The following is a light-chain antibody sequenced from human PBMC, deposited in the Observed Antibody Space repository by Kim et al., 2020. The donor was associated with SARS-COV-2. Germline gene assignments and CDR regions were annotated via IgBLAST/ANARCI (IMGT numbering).Light chain of an antibody. V-gene: IGKV3-20*01. CDR1: QSVNSSY. J-gene: IGKJ2*01. CDR2: GAS. Sequence: PGERATLSCKASQSVNSSYLAWYQQKPGQAPRLLIYGASSRATGIPDRFSGCVSGTDFTLTISRLEPEDFAVYYCQQYGSSPYTFGQGTKLEI. CDR3: QQYGSSPYT.